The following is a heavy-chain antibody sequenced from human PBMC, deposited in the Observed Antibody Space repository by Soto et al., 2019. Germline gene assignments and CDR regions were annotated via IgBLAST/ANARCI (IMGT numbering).Heavy chain of an antibody. J-gene: IGHJ5*02. CDR1: GGSSSSSSYY. CDR3: ARHSIGQYQPPGWFDP. CDR2: IYYSGST. Sequence: TLQTMSLTSTVAGGSSSSSSYYWGCNRQPPGKGLEWIGSIYYSGSTYYNPSLKSRVTISVDTSKNQFSLKLSSVTAADTAVYYCARHSIGQYQPPGWFDPWGQGTLVTVSS. D-gene: IGHD2-2*01. V-gene: IGHV4-39*01.